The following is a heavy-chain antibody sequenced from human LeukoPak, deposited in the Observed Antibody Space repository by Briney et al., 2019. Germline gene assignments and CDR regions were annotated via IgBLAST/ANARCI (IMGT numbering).Heavy chain of an antibody. V-gene: IGHV3-64D*06. CDR2: ISSNGGST. CDR3: VKGEYYYDGYFDL. CDR1: GFTFSTYA. D-gene: IGHD3-22*01. J-gene: IGHJ2*01. Sequence: GGSLRLSCSASGFTFSTYAMHWVRQAPGKGLEFVSTISSNGGSTYYADSVKGRFTISRDNSKNTLYLHMSSLRAEDTAVYYCVKGEYYYDGYFDLWGRGTLVAVSS.